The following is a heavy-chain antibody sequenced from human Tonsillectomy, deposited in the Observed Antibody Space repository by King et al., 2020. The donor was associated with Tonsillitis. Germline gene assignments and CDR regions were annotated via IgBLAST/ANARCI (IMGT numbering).Heavy chain of an antibody. D-gene: IGHD6-6*01. V-gene: IGHV3-30*04. Sequence: VQLVESGGGVVQPGRSLRLSCAASGFTFSSHDIHWVRQAPGKGLEWVALVSYDGSKKYYADSVKGRFTISRDNSKNTLYLEMNSLRAEDTAVYYCARDLDSGSSGNYYLGHWRQGPVVTVFS. CDR2: VSYDGSKK. CDR1: GFTFSSHD. CDR3: ARDLDSGSSGNYYLGH. J-gene: IGHJ4*02.